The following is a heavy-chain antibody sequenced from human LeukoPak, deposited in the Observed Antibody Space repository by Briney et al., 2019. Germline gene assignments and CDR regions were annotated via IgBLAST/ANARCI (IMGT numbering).Heavy chain of an antibody. CDR1: GGSFSGYY. CDR2: INHSGST. Sequence: SSETLSLTCAVYGGSFSGYYWSWIRQPPVKGLEWIGEINHSGSTNYNPSLKSRVTISVDTSKNQFSLKLSSVTAADTAVYYCARSDYYYDSSGYYGFFDYWGQGTLVTVSS. D-gene: IGHD3-22*01. CDR3: ARSDYYYDSSGYYGFFDY. J-gene: IGHJ4*02. V-gene: IGHV4-34*01.